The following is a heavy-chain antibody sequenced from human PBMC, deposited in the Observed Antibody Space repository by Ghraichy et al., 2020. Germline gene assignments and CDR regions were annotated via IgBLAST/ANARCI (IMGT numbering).Heavy chain of an antibody. D-gene: IGHD2-2*01. V-gene: IGHV3-33*01. CDR3: ARDLGVVVPAAMVY. CDR1: GFTFSSYG. CDR2: IWYDGSNK. J-gene: IGHJ4*02. Sequence: GSLRLSCAASGFTFSSYGMHWVRQAPGKGLEWVAVIWYDGSNKYYADSVKGRFTISRDNSKNTLYLQMNSLRAEDTAVYYCARDLGVVVPAAMVYWGQGTLVTVSS.